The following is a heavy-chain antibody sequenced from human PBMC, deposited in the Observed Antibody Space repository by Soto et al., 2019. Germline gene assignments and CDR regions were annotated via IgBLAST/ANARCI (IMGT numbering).Heavy chain of an antibody. CDR2: IYWDDDK. CDR3: AHKGMSDYGDYGVVFDY. V-gene: IGHV2-5*02. J-gene: IGHJ4*02. Sequence: QITLKESGPTLVKPTQTLTLTCTFSGFSLSTSGVGVGWIRQPPGKALEGLALIYWDDDKRYIPSLKSRLTITKYTSKNQVVLTMNNMDPVDKATYYCAHKGMSDYGDYGVVFDYWGQGTLVTVSS. D-gene: IGHD4-17*01. CDR1: GFSLSTSGVG.